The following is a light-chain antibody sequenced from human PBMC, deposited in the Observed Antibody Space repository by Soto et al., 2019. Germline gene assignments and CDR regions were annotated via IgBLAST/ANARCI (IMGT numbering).Light chain of an antibody. Sequence: QSGLTQPASVSGSPGQSITISCTGTSSDVGGYNYVSWYLQHPGKAPKLMIYEVSNRPSGVSNRFSGSKSGNTASLTISGLQAEDEADYYCSSYTSSSTHYVFGTGTKVTVL. CDR2: EVS. CDR1: SSDVGGYNY. V-gene: IGLV2-14*01. CDR3: SSYTSSSTHYV. J-gene: IGLJ1*01.